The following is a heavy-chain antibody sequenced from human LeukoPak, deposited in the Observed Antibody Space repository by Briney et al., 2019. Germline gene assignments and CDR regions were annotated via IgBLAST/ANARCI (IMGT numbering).Heavy chain of an antibody. CDR3: AREGPHVDTAMAAIDY. Sequence: GASVKVSCKASGYTFTSYYMHWVRQAPGQGLEWMGIINPSGGSTSYAQKFQGRVTMTRDTSTSTVYMELSSLRSEDTAVYYCAREGPHVDTAMAAIDYWGQGTLVTVSS. D-gene: IGHD5-18*01. V-gene: IGHV1-46*01. CDR2: INPSGGST. J-gene: IGHJ4*02. CDR1: GYTFTSYY.